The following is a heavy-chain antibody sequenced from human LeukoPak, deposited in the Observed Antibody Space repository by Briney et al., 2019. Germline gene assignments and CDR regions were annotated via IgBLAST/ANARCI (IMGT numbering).Heavy chain of an antibody. J-gene: IGHJ4*02. V-gene: IGHV3-30*02. CDR3: AKPARTDYADY. CDR1: GFTFSSYG. D-gene: IGHD1-14*01. Sequence: PGGSLRLSCAASGFTFSSYGMHWVRQAPGKGLEWVAFIRYDGSNKYYADSVKGQFTISRDNSKNTLYLQMNSLRAEDTAVYYCAKPARTDYADYWGQGTLVTVSS. CDR2: IRYDGSNK.